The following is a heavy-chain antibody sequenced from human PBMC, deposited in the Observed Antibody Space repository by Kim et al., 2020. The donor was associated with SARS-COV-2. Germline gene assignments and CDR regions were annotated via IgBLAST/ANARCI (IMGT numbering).Heavy chain of an antibody. J-gene: IGHJ6*02. D-gene: IGHD3-10*01. CDR3: AREGAYGSGAGGMDV. V-gene: IGHV3-33*01. Sequence: GGSLRLSCAASGFTFSSYGMHWVRQAPGKGLEWVAVIWYDGSNKYYADSVKGRFIISRDNSKNTLYLQMNSLRAEDTAVYYCAREGAYGSGAGGMDVWGQGTTVTVPS. CDR1: GFTFSSYG. CDR2: IWYDGSNK.